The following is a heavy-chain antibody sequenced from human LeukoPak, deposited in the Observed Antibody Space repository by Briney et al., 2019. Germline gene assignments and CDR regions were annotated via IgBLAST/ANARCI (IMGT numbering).Heavy chain of an antibody. J-gene: IGHJ3*02. CDR3: AKVYYYDSSGYYMNAFDI. D-gene: IGHD3-22*01. CDR2: ISYDGSNK. V-gene: IGHV3-30*18. Sequence: PGRSLRLSCAASGFTFSSYGMHWVRQAPGKGLEWVAVISYDGSNKYYADSVKGRFTISRDNSKNTLYLQMNSLRAEDTAVYYCAKVYYYDSSGYYMNAFDIWGQGTMVTVSS. CDR1: GFTFSSYG.